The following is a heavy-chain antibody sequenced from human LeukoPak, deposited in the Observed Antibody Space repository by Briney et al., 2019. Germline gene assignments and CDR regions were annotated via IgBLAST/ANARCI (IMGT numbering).Heavy chain of an antibody. CDR1: GASISSYY. CDR2: IYHSGST. CDR3: ARVEVRGVIHPDYYMDV. V-gene: IGHV4-38-2*02. D-gene: IGHD3-10*01. Sequence: SETLSLTCTVSGASISSYYWSWIRQPPGKGLEWIGSIYHSGSTYYNPSLKSRVTISVDTSKNQFSLKLSSVTAADTAVYYCARVEVRGVIHPDYYMDVWGKRTTVTVSS. J-gene: IGHJ6*03.